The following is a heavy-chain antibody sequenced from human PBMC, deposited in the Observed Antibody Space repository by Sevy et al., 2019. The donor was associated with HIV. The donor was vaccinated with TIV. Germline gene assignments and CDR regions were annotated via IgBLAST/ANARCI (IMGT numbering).Heavy chain of an antibody. D-gene: IGHD3-9*01. J-gene: IGHJ3*02. CDR2: ISYDGSNK. Sequence: GGSLRLSCAASGFTFSTYGMHWVRQAPGKGLEWVSVISYDGSNKYYADSVKGRFTISRDNSKNTLYLQMSSLRAEDTAVYYCAKENGYDILTGSSAFDSWGQGTMVTVSS. V-gene: IGHV3-30*18. CDR3: AKENGYDILTGSSAFDS. CDR1: GFTFSTYG.